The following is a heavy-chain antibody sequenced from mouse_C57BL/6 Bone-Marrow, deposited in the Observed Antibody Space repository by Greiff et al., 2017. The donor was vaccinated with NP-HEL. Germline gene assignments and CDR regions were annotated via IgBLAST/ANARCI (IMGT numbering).Heavy chain of an antibody. CDR1: GYTFTSYW. V-gene: IGHV1-59*01. Sequence: QVQLQQPGAELVRPGTSVKLSCKASGYTFTSYWMHWVKQRPGQGLEWIGVIDPSDSYTNYNQKFKGKATLTVDTSSSTAYMQLSSLTSEDSAVYYCALSWGYYFDYWGQGTTLTVSS. J-gene: IGHJ2*01. D-gene: IGHD3-1*01. CDR3: ALSWGYYFDY. CDR2: IDPSDSYT.